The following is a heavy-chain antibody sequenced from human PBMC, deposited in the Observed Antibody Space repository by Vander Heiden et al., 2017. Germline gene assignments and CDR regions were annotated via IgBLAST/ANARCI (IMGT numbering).Heavy chain of an antibody. Sequence: QVQLVQSGAEVKKPGASVQVSCKASGYTFTDYEINWVRQAAGQGLEWVGWMDPKTGKTGYAQKFQGRVAMTRNTSKTTASMELSSLRSEDTAVYYCARYCSSASCYKFDYWGQGTLVTVSS. CDR3: ARYCSSASCYKFDY. V-gene: IGHV1-8*01. D-gene: IGHD2-2*01. J-gene: IGHJ4*02. CDR1: GYTFTDYE. CDR2: MDPKTGKT.